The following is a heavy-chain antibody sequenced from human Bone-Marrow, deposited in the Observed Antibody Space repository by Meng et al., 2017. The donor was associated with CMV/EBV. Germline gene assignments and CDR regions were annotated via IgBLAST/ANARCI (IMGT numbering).Heavy chain of an antibody. J-gene: IGHJ4*02. D-gene: IGHD4-17*01. CDR2: LYRDDYT. CDR1: GFAVSSTY. CDR3: ARMNYGDPRHLGAYFDY. V-gene: IGHV3-66*01. Sequence: SGFAVSSTYMSWVRQAPGKGLEWVSSLYRDDYTYSAGSVKGRFTISRDISKNTLDLQMNSLRVDDTAVYYCARMNYGDPRHLGAYFDYWGQGTLVTVSS.